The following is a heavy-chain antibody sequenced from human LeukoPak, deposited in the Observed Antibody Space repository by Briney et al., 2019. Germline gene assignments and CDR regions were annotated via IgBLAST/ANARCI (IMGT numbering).Heavy chain of an antibody. Sequence: SETLPLTCAVYGGSFSGYYWSWIRQHPGKGLEWIGEINHSGSTNYNPSLKSRVTISVDTSKNQFSLKLSSVTAADTAVYYCARGRGYYDSSGYYYWGQGTLVTVSS. V-gene: IGHV4-34*01. CDR1: GGSFSGYY. CDR2: INHSGST. J-gene: IGHJ4*02. D-gene: IGHD3-22*01. CDR3: ARGRGYYDSSGYYY.